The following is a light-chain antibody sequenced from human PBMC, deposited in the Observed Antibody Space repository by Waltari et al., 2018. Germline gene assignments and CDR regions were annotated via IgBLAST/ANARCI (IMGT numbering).Light chain of an antibody. CDR1: SSDIGGHNY. J-gene: IGLJ2*01. CDR3: SSYASSK. V-gene: IGLV2-14*01. Sequence: QSALPQPASVSGSPGQTITISSTGTSSDIGGHNYLSWYQPHPGTAPKLMIYDVVKRHYGVSNRFSGSKSGKTASRTSAGLQAEDDVIYYCSSYASSKFGGGTKLTVL. CDR2: DVV.